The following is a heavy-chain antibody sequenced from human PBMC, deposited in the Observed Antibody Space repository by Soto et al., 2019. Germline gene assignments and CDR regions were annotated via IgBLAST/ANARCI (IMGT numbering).Heavy chain of an antibody. D-gene: IGHD3-16*01. J-gene: IGHJ4*02. Sequence: EVQLVESGGGFVQPGRSLTLACATSGFTFQNFAMHWVRQAPGKGLIWVSTISGSGGSTYYADSVKGRFTISRDNSRNTLSLQMNSLRAEDTAVYYCAKGSYDYVPDYWGQGTLVTVSS. CDR2: ISGSGGST. CDR1: GFTFQNFA. CDR3: AKGSYDYVPDY. V-gene: IGHV3-23*04.